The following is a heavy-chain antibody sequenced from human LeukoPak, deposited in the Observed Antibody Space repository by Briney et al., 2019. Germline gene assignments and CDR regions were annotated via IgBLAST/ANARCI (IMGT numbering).Heavy chain of an antibody. CDR2: IRTKAYGGTT. J-gene: IGHJ4*02. V-gene: IGHV3-49*04. D-gene: IGHD6-19*01. Sequence: GGSLRLSCAASGIPFSSYGMSWVRQAPGNGLEWVGFIRTKAYGGTTEYAASVKGRFTISRDDSKSIAYLQMNSLKIEDTAVYYCTRAALGQWLGHFDYWGQGTLVTVSS. CDR3: TRAALGQWLGHFDY. CDR1: GIPFSSYG.